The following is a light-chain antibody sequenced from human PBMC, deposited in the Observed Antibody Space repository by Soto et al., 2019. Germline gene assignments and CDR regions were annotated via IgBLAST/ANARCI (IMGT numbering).Light chain of an antibody. J-gene: IGKJ1*01. CDR2: DAS. CDR3: QQYSVYWT. V-gene: IGKV1-5*02. Sequence: DIPMTQSPSSLSASVGDRVTIICRASQSVSTRLAWYQQKPGKAPKVLIYDASSWAGGVPSRFTVSGSGTEFTLTINSLQPDDFATYYCQQYSVYWTFGQGTKVEIK. CDR1: QSVSTR.